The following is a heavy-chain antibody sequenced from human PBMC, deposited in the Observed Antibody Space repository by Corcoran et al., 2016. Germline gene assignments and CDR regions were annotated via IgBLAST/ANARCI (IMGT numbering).Heavy chain of an antibody. CDR1: GFTFSNYW. D-gene: IGHD2-2*03. Sequence: EVQLVESGGDLVQPGGSLRLSCAASGFTFSNYWMSWVRQAPGKGLEWVASINPNGNDKKYGDPVKGRFTISSDSVRNSLSLLMDSLRADDTAVYYCAKLKDFSTGYDLWGRGTLVTVSS. J-gene: IGHJ5*02. CDR2: INPNGNDK. CDR3: AKLKDFSTGYDL. V-gene: IGHV3-7*03.